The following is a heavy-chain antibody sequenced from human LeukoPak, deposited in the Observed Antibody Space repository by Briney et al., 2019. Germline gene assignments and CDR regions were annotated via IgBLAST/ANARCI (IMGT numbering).Heavy chain of an antibody. V-gene: IGHV4-39*01. D-gene: IGHD1-26*01. Sequence: SETLSLTCTVSGGSISSSSYYWGWIRQPPWKGLEWIGSIYYSGSTYYNPSLKSRVTISVDTSKNQFSLKLSSVTAADTAVYYCARVLVGATVSPFDYWGQGTLVTVSS. CDR3: ARVLVGATVSPFDY. CDR2: IYYSGST. CDR1: GGSISSSSYY. J-gene: IGHJ4*02.